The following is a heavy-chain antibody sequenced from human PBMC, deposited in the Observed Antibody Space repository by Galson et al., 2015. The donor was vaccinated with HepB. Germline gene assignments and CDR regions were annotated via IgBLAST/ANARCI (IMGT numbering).Heavy chain of an antibody. J-gene: IGHJ4*02. CDR3: ARRGPYDFWSGYLGC. Sequence: SVKVSCKASGYTFTSYDINWVRQATGQGLEWMGWMNPNSGNTGYAPKFQGRVTMTRNTSISTAYMEVSSLRSEDTAVYYCARRGPYDFWSGYLGCWGQGTLVTVSS. CDR2: MNPNSGNT. V-gene: IGHV1-8*01. D-gene: IGHD3-3*01. CDR1: GYTFTSYD.